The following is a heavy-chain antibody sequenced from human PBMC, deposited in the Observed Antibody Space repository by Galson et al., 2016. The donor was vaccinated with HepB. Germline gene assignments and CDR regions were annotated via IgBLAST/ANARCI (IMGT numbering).Heavy chain of an antibody. Sequence: SLRLSCAASGFTFSRYWMHWVRQAPGKGLVWVSHINSDGSSTTCAASVKGRFTISRDNAKNTLYLQMNSLRTEDTAVYYCARDPSRSIFDYGGDYWGQGTLVTVSS. CDR3: ARDPSRSIFDYGGDY. CDR2: INSDGSST. CDR1: GFTFSRYW. J-gene: IGHJ4*02. V-gene: IGHV3-74*01. D-gene: IGHD4/OR15-4a*01.